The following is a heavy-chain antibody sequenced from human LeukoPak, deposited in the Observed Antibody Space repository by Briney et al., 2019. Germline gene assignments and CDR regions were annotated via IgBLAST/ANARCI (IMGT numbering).Heavy chain of an antibody. CDR1: GFTFSSYA. J-gene: IGHJ4*02. D-gene: IGHD7-27*01. CDR2: ISGSGVST. Sequence: GGSLRLSCAASGFTFSSYAMTWVRQAPGKGLEWVTSISGSGVSTYYADSVRGRFTISRDISKNTLYLQMNSLRAEDTAVYYCAKEGLTGDRTFGYWGQGTLVTVSS. CDR3: AKEGLTGDRTFGY. V-gene: IGHV3-23*01.